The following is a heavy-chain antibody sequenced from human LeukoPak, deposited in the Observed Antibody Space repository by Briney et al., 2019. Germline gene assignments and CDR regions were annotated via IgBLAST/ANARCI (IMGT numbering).Heavy chain of an antibody. CDR2: ISTSGGST. CDR1: GFTFSSYV. Sequence: GGTLRLSCEASGFTFSSYVMSWVRQAPGKGLEWVSSISTSGGSTYYADSVKGRFTISRDTSKNTLYLQMNSLRAEDTAVYYCAKIPSRVVVTTTPWGQGTLVTVS. D-gene: IGHD2-21*02. CDR3: AKIPSRVVVTTTP. V-gene: IGHV3-23*01. J-gene: IGHJ5*02.